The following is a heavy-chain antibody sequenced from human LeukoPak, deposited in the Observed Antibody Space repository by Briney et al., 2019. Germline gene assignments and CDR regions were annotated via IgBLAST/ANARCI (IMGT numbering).Heavy chain of an antibody. CDR2: VNESGRS. CDR3: ARSQAVWAAPGFDN. J-gene: IGHJ3*02. Sequence: SETLSLTCSVSGGSLSGYSWTWIRQSSGNGLEWIGEVNESGRSKYSPSLKSRVTISRDTSKKQFSLDLRSLTAADSAVYYCARSQAVWAAPGFDNWGQGTMVTVS. CDR1: GGSLSGYS. V-gene: IGHV4-34*01. D-gene: IGHD6-19*01.